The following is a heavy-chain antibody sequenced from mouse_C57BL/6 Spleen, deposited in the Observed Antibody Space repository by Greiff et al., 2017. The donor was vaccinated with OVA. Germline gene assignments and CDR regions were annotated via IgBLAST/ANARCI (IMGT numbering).Heavy chain of an antibody. J-gene: IGHJ1*03. V-gene: IGHV5-16*01. Sequence: EVQLVESEGGLVQPGSSMKLSCTASGFTFSDYYMAWVRQVPEKGLEWVANINYDGSSTYYLDSLKSRFIISRDNAKNILYLQMSSLKSEDTATDDCARDRKFYWYFDVWGTGTTVTVSS. CDR3: ARDRKFYWYFDV. CDR2: INYDGSST. CDR1: GFTFSDYY.